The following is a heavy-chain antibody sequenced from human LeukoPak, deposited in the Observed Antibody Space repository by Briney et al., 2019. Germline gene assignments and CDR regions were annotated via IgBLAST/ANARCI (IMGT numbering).Heavy chain of an antibody. D-gene: IGHD1-26*01. V-gene: IGHV1-46*01. CDR2: INPGGGST. J-gene: IGHJ4*02. Sequence: ASVKVSCKASGYTFTSYYMHWVRQAPGQGLEWMGIINPGGGSTSYAQKFQGRVTMTRDTSTSTVYMELSSLRSEDTAVYYCATTREGAGSFDYWGQGTLVTVSS. CDR3: ATTREGAGSFDY. CDR1: GYTFTSYY.